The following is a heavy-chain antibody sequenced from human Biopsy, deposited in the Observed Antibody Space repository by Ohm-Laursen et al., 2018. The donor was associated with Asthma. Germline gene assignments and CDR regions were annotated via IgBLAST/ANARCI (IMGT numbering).Heavy chain of an antibody. J-gene: IGHJ6*02. D-gene: IGHD2-2*01. CDR1: GGSFSGYY. V-gene: IGHV4-34*01. Sequence: SQTLSLTCAVSGGSFSGYYWSWIRQPPGKGLEWIGEINHSGSTNYNPSLKSRVTISVDTSKNQFSLKLSSVTAADTAVYYCARVVGGYCSSTSCYGGYYYGMDVWGQGTTVTVSS. CDR2: INHSGST. CDR3: ARVVGGYCSSTSCYGGYYYGMDV.